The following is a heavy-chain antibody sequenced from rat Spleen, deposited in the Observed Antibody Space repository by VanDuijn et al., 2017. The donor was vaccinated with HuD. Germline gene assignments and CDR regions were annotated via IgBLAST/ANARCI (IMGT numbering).Heavy chain of an antibody. D-gene: IGHD1-9*01. CDR1: GFTFNNYW. CDR3: ARRHYGYTDYFDY. Sequence: EVQLVESGGGLVQPGRSLRLSCVASGFTFNNYWMTWVRQAPKKGLEWVATIIYDGTHTYYRDSVKGRFTISRDNAENTVYLQMNSLRSEDTATYYCARRHYGYTDYFDYWGQGVMVTVSS. CDR2: IIYDGTHT. J-gene: IGHJ2*01. V-gene: IGHV5-31*01.